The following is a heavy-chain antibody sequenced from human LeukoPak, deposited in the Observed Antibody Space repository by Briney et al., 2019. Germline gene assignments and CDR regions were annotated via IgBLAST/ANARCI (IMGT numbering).Heavy chain of an antibody. CDR2: IYYSWST. Sequence: SETLPLTCTVSGGSISSSSYYWGWIRQPPGKGLEWIGSIYYSWSTYYNPSLKSRVTISVDTSKNQFSLKLSSVTAADTAVYYCSRRLPGYSSSWYEDWFDTWGQGTLVTVSS. CDR3: SRRLPGYSSSWYEDWFDT. V-gene: IGHV4-39*01. D-gene: IGHD6-13*01. CDR1: GGSISSSSYY. J-gene: IGHJ5*02.